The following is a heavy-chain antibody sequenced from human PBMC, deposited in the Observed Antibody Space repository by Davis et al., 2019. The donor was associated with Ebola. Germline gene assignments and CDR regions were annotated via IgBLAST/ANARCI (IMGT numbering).Heavy chain of an antibody. V-gene: IGHV4-4*07. CDR1: GGPMSPNY. Sequence: PGGPLRPSCSLPGGPMSPNYWSWTRQPAGKGLEWIGRVFSGGSTYYNPSLKSRVTLSLDTSKNQFSLRLTSVTAADTAVYYCARESPARAYGMDVWGQGTTVTVSS. D-gene: IGHD2-15*01. J-gene: IGHJ6*02. CDR2: VFSGGST. CDR3: ARESPARAYGMDV.